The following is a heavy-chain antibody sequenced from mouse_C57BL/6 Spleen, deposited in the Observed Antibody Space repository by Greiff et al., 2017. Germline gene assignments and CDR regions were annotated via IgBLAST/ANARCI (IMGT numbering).Heavy chain of an antibody. D-gene: IGHD1-1*01. Sequence: EVKVVESGGGLVQPGGSLKLSCAASGFTFSDYYMYWVRQTPEKRLEWVAYISNGGGSTYYPDTVKGRFTISRDNAKNTLYLQMSRLKSEDTAMYYCARLYYGSSYRYFDVWGTGTTVTVSS. CDR3: ARLYYGSSYRYFDV. J-gene: IGHJ1*03. CDR1: GFTFSDYY. CDR2: ISNGGGST. V-gene: IGHV5-12*01.